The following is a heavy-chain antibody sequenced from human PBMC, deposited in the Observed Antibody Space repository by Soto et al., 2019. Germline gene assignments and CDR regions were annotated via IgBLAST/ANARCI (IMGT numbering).Heavy chain of an antibody. J-gene: IGHJ3*01. CDR1: GFTFSSYA. CDR3: ARPYGGKIGDAPDL. V-gene: IGHV3-23*01. D-gene: IGHD4-17*01. Sequence: GGSLRLSCVASGFTFSSYAMSWVRQVPGKGLEWVSTISDAAGSAYYVDSVKGRFTISRDNSKKTLYLQMNSLSAEDSAVYYCARPYGGKIGDAPDLWGPGTMVTVSS. CDR2: ISDAAGSA.